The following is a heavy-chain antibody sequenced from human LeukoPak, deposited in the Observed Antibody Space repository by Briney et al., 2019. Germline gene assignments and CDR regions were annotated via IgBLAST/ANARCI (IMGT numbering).Heavy chain of an antibody. Sequence: SETLSLTCAVYGGSFSGYYWSWIRQPPGKGLEWIGEINHSGSTNYNPSLKSRVTISVDTSKNQFSLKLSSVTAADTAVYYCARGCLLRFLEWLQTTSYCWFDPWGQGTLVTVSS. D-gene: IGHD3-3*01. CDR3: ARGCLLRFLEWLQTTSYCWFDP. V-gene: IGHV4-34*01. CDR1: GGSFSGYY. J-gene: IGHJ5*02. CDR2: INHSGST.